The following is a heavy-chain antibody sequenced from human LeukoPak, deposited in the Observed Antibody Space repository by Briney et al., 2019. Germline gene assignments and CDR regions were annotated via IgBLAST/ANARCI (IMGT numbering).Heavy chain of an antibody. J-gene: IGHJ4*02. Sequence: GGSLRLSCAASGFTFSNAWMSWVRQAPGKGLEWVANIKQDGSEKYYVDSVKGRFTISRDNAKNSLYLQMNSLRAEDTAVYYCARGLDYWGQGTLVTVSS. CDR2: IKQDGSEK. CDR1: GFTFSNAW. V-gene: IGHV3-7*01. CDR3: ARGLDY.